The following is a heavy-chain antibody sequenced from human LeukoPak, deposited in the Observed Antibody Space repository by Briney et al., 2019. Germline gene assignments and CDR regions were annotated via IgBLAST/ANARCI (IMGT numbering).Heavy chain of an antibody. CDR2: IYPGDSDT. CDR3: ARLPYYDTSGYLDY. D-gene: IGHD3-22*01. Sequence: GESLKISCKGSGYSFTNYWIGWVRQMPGKGLEWMGIIYPGDSDTRYSPSFRGQVTISVDKSISTAYLQWSSLKASDTAMYYCARLPYYDTSGYLDYWGQGTLVIVSS. CDR1: GYSFTNYW. V-gene: IGHV5-51*01. J-gene: IGHJ4*02.